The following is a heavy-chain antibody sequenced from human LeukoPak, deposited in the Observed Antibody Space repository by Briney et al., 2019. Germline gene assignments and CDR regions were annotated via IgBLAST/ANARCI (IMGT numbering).Heavy chain of an antibody. CDR3: AREVEGGYYKRGAFDI. J-gene: IGHJ3*02. CDR1: GYTLTELS. Sequence: ASVKVSCKVSGYTLTELSTHWVRQAPGKGLEWMGGFDPEDGETIYAQKFQGRVTMTEDTSTDTAYMELSSLRSEDTAVYYCAREVEGGYYKRGAFDIWGQGTMVTVSS. V-gene: IGHV1-24*01. CDR2: FDPEDGET. D-gene: IGHD3-3*01.